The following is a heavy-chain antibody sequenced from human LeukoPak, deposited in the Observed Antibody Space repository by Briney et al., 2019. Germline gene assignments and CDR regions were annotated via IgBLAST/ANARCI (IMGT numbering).Heavy chain of an antibody. D-gene: IGHD1-26*01. CDR1: GGSISSSNW. CDR2: IYHGGST. CDR3: ARSSGSYYFDY. J-gene: IGHJ4*02. Sequence: PSETLSLTCAVSGGSISSSNWWSWVRQPPGKGLEWIGEIYHGGSTNYNPSLKSRVTISLDKSKNQFSLKLSSVTAADTAVYYCARSSGSYYFDYWGQGTLVTVSS. V-gene: IGHV4-4*02.